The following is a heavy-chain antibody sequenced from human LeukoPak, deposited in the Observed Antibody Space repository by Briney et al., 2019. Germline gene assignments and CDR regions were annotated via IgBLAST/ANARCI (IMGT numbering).Heavy chain of an antibody. CDR3: ARQLFTTSRHFDS. CDR2: IYHTGST. Sequence: PSETLSLTCGVSGYSISSGYYWGWGRQPPGKGLQWIGTIYHTGSTYYKPSLKSRVTISVDTSKNQFSLKLSSVTAADTAVYYCARQLFTTSRHFDSWGQGTLVTVSS. CDR1: GYSISSGYY. D-gene: IGHD2-2*01. J-gene: IGHJ4*02. V-gene: IGHV4-38-2*01.